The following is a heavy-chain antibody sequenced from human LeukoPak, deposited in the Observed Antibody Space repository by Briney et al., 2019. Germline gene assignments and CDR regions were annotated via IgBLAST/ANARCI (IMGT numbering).Heavy chain of an antibody. D-gene: IGHD3-10*01. CDR2: INHSGST. CDR3: ARDANYYGSGSFWLDP. CDR1: GGSFSGYY. J-gene: IGHJ5*02. V-gene: IGHV4-34*01. Sequence: PSETLSLTCAVYGGSFSGYYWSWIRQPPGKGLGWIGEINHSGSTNYNPSLKSRVTISVDTSKNQFSLKLSSVTAADTAVYYCARDANYYGSGSFWLDPWGQGTLVTVSS.